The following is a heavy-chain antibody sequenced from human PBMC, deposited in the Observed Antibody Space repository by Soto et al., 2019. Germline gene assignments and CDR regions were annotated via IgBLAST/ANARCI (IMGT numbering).Heavy chain of an antibody. Sequence: GXSLRLSCAASGFTFSSYAIIWVTQAPGKGLEWVSAISGSGGSTYYADSVKGRFTISRDNSKNTLYLQMNRMRAEDTAVYYCAKEILRWRYFDYWGQGTLVTVSS. CDR2: ISGSGGST. CDR1: GFTFSSYA. V-gene: IGHV3-23*01. D-gene: IGHD4-17*01. CDR3: AKEILRWRYFDY. J-gene: IGHJ4*02.